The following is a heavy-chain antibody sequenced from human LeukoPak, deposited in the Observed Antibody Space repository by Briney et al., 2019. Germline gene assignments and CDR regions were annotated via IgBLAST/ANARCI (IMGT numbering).Heavy chain of an antibody. CDR1: GGTFSSYA. V-gene: IGHV1-69*05. CDR2: IIPIFGTA. CDR3: ARDRFPYYYDSSGYFDY. D-gene: IGHD3-22*01. Sequence: ASVKVSCKASGGTFSSYAISWVRQAPGQGLVWMGGIIPIFGTANYAQKFQGRVTITTDESTSTAYMELSSLRSEDTAVYYCARDRFPYYYDSSGYFDYWGQGTLVTVSS. J-gene: IGHJ4*02.